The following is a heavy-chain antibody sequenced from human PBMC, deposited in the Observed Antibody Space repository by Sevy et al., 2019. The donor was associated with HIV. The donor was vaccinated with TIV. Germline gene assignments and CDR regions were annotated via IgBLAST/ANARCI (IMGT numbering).Heavy chain of an antibody. Sequence: GGSLRLSCTASGFIFGDYGMSWVRQAPGKGLEWLAFFKSKIHGGTTENAAYVKGRFTISRDDSKNIVYLQMSNLKTEDTAVYYCTRWSGSQSIFDYWGQGTLVTVSS. CDR3: TRWSGSQSIFDY. CDR2: FKSKIHGGTT. CDR1: GFIFGDYG. J-gene: IGHJ4*02. V-gene: IGHV3-49*04. D-gene: IGHD1-26*01.